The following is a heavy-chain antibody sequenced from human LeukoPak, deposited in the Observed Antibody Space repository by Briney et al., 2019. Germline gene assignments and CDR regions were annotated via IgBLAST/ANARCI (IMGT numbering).Heavy chain of an antibody. D-gene: IGHD6-19*01. CDR2: INHSGST. CDR1: GGSFSGYY. V-gene: IGHV4-34*01. J-gene: IGHJ5*01. CDR3: AKSRVIAGAGTRWVGP. Sequence: SETLSLTCAVYGGSFSGYYWSWIRQPPGKGLEWIGEINHSGSTNYNPSLKSRVTISVDTSKNQFSLKLSSVTAADTAVYYCAKSRVIAGAGTRWVGPLGQGTLVTVSS.